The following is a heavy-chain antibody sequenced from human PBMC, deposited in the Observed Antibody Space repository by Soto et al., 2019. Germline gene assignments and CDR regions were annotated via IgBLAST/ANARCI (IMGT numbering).Heavy chain of an antibody. D-gene: IGHD2-2*01. CDR2: IFHSVGT. CDR1: GYSISSGYY. Sequence: SDTLSLTCDVSGYSISSGYYWGWIRQPPGKGLECIGTIFHSVGTYYNPSLKCRVTISVDTSKKQFSLKLSSVTAEDTAVDYCARAHTPYYCCSMSCSYSDYWGQGTLVTV. CDR3: ARAHTPYYCCSMSCSYSDY. V-gene: IGHV4-38-2*01. J-gene: IGHJ4*02.